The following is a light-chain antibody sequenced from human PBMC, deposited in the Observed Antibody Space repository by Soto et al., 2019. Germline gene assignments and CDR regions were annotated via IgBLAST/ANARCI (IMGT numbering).Light chain of an antibody. J-gene: IGKJ3*01. Sequence: IQLTQSPSSLSASVGDRVTITCRASQGISSYLAWYQQTPWKAPKLLIYAASTLEIGVPSRFSGSGSGTDVTLTISSLQPEDFATYYCLQLNTFPFTFGPGAKVDI. CDR1: QGISSY. CDR2: AAS. CDR3: LQLNTFPFT. V-gene: IGKV1-9*01.